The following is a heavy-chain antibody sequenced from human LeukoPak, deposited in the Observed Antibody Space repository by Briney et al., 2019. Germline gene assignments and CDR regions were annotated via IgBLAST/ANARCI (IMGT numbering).Heavy chain of an antibody. CDR2: ISISGSTK. Sequence: GWALRLSCTSSVCIYSDYYMRWIRQAPGKGLEGVSYISISGSTKFYADSVNGRFTISMDSAKNSLDLQVNSLRAGDTAVYYCAKDPVNLGITIFGVVEGGLDPWGQGTLVSVSS. D-gene: IGHD3-3*01. V-gene: IGHV3-11*01. CDR1: VCIYSDYY. J-gene: IGHJ5*02. CDR3: AKDPVNLGITIFGVVEGGLDP.